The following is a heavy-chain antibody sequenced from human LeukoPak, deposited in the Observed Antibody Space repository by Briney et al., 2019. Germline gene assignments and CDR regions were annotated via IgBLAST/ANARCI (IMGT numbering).Heavy chain of an antibody. D-gene: IGHD2/OR15-2a*01. V-gene: IGHV3-53*01. CDR1: GFTVSSNY. CDR3: AREGPRGNSQFDY. J-gene: IGHJ4*02. Sequence: TGGSLRLSCAASGFTVSSNYMSWVRQAPGKGLEWVSVIYSGGSTYYADSVKGRLTISRDNSKDTLFLQMNSLRAEDTAVYYCAREGPRGNSQFDYWGQGTLVTVSS. CDR2: IYSGGST.